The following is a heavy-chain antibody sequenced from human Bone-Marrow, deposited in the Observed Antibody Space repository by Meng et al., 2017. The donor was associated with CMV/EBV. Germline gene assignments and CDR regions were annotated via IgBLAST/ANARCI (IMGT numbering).Heavy chain of an antibody. Sequence: GESLKISCAASGFTFSSYWMSWVRQAPGKGLEWVANIKQDGSEIYYVDSVKGRFTISRDNAKNSLYLQMNSLRAEDTAVYYCVRGGWSVDYWGQGTLVTVSS. V-gene: IGHV3-7*01. CDR3: VRGGWSVDY. J-gene: IGHJ4*02. CDR2: IKQDGSEI. CDR1: GFTFSSYW. D-gene: IGHD6-19*01.